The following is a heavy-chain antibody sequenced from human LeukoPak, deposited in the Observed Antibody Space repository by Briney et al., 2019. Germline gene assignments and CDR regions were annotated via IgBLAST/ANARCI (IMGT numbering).Heavy chain of an antibody. D-gene: IGHD3-10*01. CDR1: GGTLSSYT. Sequence: SVKVSCKASGGTLSSYTITWVRQAPGQGREWMGGIIPIFGSANYAQKFQGRVTITADESTSTAYMELSSLRSEDTAVYYCATATMVRDVHFDYWGQGTLVTVSS. CDR3: ATATMVRDVHFDY. CDR2: IIPIFGSA. V-gene: IGHV1-69*13. J-gene: IGHJ4*02.